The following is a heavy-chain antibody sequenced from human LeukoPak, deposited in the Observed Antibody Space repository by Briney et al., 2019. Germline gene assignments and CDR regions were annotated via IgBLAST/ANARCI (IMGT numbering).Heavy chain of an antibody. CDR1: GFTFSSYS. V-gene: IGHV3-21*06. D-gene: IGHD6-13*01. J-gene: IGHJ3*02. Sequence: PGGSLRLSCAASGFTFSSYSMNWVRQAPGKGLEWVSSISSSGRYIYYADSLRGRFTISRDNSKNMLYLQMGSLRIEDMAVYHCARESIAAVGPHDVYDIWGQGTMVTVSS. CDR3: ARESIAAVGPHDVYDI. CDR2: ISSSGRYI.